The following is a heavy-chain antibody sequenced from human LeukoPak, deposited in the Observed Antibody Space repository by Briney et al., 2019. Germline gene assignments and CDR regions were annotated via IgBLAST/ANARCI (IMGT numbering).Heavy chain of an antibody. J-gene: IGHJ4*02. CDR3: ARGPLGRGWYYFDY. CDR2: ISVNT. V-gene: IGHV1-18*01. Sequence: ASVKVSCKASGYTLTSYSFSWVRQAPGQGLEWMGWISVNTSYAQHLQGRVTMTTDTSTSTAYMELRSLRSDDTAVYYCARGPLGRGWYYFDYWGQGTLVTVSS. D-gene: IGHD6-19*01. CDR1: GYTLTSYS.